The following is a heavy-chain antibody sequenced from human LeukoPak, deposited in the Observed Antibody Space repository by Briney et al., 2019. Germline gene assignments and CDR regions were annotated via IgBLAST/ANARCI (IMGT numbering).Heavy chain of an antibody. V-gene: IGHV3-7*01. CDR3: ARDPYYYGSGSYFDY. D-gene: IGHD3-10*01. CDR2: IKQDGSEK. Sequence: PGGSLRLPCAASGFTFSSYWMSWVRQAPGKGLEWVANIKQDGSEKYYVDSVKGRFTISRDNAKNSLYLQMNSLRAEDTAVYYCARDPYYYGSGSYFDYWGQGTLVTVSS. J-gene: IGHJ4*02. CDR1: GFTFSSYW.